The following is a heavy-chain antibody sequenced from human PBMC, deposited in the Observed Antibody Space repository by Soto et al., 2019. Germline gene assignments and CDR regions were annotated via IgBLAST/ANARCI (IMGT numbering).Heavy chain of an antibody. CDR2: LYWDDDR. V-gene: IGHV2-5*02. Sequence: QVTLKESGPTLVRPTQTLTLTCTFSGFSFRTSGVGVGWIRQPPGKALEWLALLYWDDDRRYSTSLKDRVTITKDTSKSQVVLTLTNVDTADTGTYYGAHRRGGYGVVTPFNYWGQGTPVTVSS. D-gene: IGHD3-3*01. CDR1: GFSFRTSGVG. CDR3: AHRRGGYGVVTPFNY. J-gene: IGHJ4*02.